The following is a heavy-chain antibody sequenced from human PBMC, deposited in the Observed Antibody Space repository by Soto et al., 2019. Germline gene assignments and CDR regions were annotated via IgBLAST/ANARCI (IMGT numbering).Heavy chain of an antibody. V-gene: IGHV1-18*01. CDR2: ISAYNGNT. CDR1: GYTFTSYG. CDR3: ERDLRVAAAGLDY. Sequence: QVQLVQSGAEVKKPGASVKVSCKASGYTFTSYGISWVRQAPGQGLEWMGWISAYNGNTNYAQKLQGRVTMTTDTSERRGYMEVRTVRSDDAAVYLCERDLRVAAAGLDYWGPGTLVTGFS. D-gene: IGHD6-13*01. J-gene: IGHJ4*02.